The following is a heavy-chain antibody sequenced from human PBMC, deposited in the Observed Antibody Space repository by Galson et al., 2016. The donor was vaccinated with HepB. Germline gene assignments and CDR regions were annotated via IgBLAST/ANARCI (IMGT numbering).Heavy chain of an antibody. CDR2: IAYDGSNK. V-gene: IGHV3-30*04. J-gene: IGHJ6*04. CDR1: GFTFSSYT. CDR3: ARDALHSSNWYYGVASPGFYYYGMDV. Sequence: LRLSCAASGFTFSSYTMHWVRQTPGKGLEWVALIAYDGSNKYYADSVKGRFTISRDNSKNTLYRQMNSLRAEDTATYYCARDALHSSNWYYGVASPGFYYYGMDVWGKGTTVTVSS. D-gene: IGHD6-13*01.